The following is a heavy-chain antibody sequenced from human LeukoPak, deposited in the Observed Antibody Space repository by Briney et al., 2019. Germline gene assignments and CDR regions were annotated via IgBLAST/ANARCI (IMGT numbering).Heavy chain of an antibody. Sequence: SETLSLTCTVSGGSISTYYWSWIRQPPGKGLEWIGYFYYNGDTNYSPPLKSRVVISADTSQNQLSLMVRSVTAADTALYYCARELGSAFDIWGQGIMVIVSS. J-gene: IGHJ3*02. CDR1: GGSISTYY. CDR3: ARELGSAFDI. CDR2: FYYNGDT. V-gene: IGHV4-59*01. D-gene: IGHD3-3*02.